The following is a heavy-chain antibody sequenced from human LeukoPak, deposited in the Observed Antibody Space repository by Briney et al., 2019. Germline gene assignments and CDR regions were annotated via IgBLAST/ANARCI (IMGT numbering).Heavy chain of an antibody. CDR3: ARERGYSSDY. CDR2: ISYGGSNE. CDR1: GFTFSSYG. D-gene: IGHD5-18*01. J-gene: IGHJ4*02. V-gene: IGHV3-30*03. Sequence: PGGSLRLSCAASGFTFSSYGMHWVRQAPGKGLEWVAVISYGGSNEYYADSVKGRFTISRDNSKNTLYLQMSSLRAEDTAVYYCARERGYSSDYWGQGTLVTVSS.